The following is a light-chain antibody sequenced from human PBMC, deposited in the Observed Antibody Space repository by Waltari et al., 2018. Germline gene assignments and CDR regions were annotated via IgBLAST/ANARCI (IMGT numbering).Light chain of an antibody. Sequence: EIVLTQSPGTLSLSPGERATLSCRASQSVSRSLAWYQQKHGPAPRLLIYDASTRATGIPDRFSGSGSGTDFSLTISRLEPEDFAVYYCQKYVSLPATFGQGTKVEIK. CDR2: DAS. CDR3: QKYVSLPAT. V-gene: IGKV3-20*01. CDR1: QSVSRS. J-gene: IGKJ1*01.